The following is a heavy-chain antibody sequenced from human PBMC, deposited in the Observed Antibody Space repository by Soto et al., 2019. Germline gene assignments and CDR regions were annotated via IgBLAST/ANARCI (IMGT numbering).Heavy chain of an antibody. Sequence: GASVKVSCKASGYTFTSYGISWVRQAPGQGLEWMGWISAYNGNTNYAQKLQGRVTMTTDTSTSTAYMELRSLRSDDTAVYYCAKWYSSGWYLGFDYWGQGTLVTSPQ. J-gene: IGHJ4*02. CDR2: ISAYNGNT. CDR3: AKWYSSGWYLGFDY. V-gene: IGHV1-18*01. D-gene: IGHD6-19*01. CDR1: GYTFTSYG.